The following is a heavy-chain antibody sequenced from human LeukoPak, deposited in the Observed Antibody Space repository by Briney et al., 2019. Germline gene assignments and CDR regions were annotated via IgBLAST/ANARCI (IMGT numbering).Heavy chain of an antibody. Sequence: PGGSLRLSCAASGFTFSSYAMSWVRQAPGKGLEWVSSISSSSSYIYYADSVKGRFTISRDNAKNSLYLQMNSLRAEDTAVYYCARDRIVLMVHAMYLGYYGMDVWGQGTTVTVSS. CDR2: ISSSSSYI. J-gene: IGHJ6*02. V-gene: IGHV3-21*01. D-gene: IGHD2-8*01. CDR1: GFTFSSYA. CDR3: ARDRIVLMVHAMYLGYYGMDV.